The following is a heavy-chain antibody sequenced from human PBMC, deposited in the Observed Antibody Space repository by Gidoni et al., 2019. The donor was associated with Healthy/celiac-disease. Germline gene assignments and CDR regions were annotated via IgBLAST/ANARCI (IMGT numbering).Heavy chain of an antibody. CDR1: GFSLSNARMG. CDR2: IFSNDEK. J-gene: IGHJ3*02. V-gene: IGHV2-26*01. D-gene: IGHD1-1*01. Sequence: QVTLKESRTVLVRPTETRTLTGTASGFSLSNARMGVSWIREPPGKALEWLAPIFSNDEKSYSTSLKNRLTISQDTSKSQVVLTMTNMDPVDTATYYCARSTSHYLRAFVIWGQGTMVTVSS. CDR3: ARSTSHYLRAFVI.